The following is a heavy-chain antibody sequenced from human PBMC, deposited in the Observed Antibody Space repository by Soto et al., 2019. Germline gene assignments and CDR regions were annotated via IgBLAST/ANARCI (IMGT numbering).Heavy chain of an antibody. D-gene: IGHD3-22*01. Sequence: PSLTFTFSFFSIIIIIYYWGWIRQPPGKGLEWIGSIYYSGSTYYNPSLKSRVTISVDTSKNQFSLKLSSVTAADTAVYYCASFTYYYDSSGPPRDYWGQGTLVTVSS. V-gene: IGHV4-39*01. J-gene: IGHJ4*02. CDR1: FFSIIIIIYY. CDR2: IYYSGST. CDR3: ASFTYYYDSSGPPRDY.